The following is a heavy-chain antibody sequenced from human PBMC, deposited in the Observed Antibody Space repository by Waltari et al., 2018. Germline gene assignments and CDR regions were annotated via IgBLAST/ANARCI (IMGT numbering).Heavy chain of an antibody. Sequence: QVQLQESGPGLVKPSETLSLTCTVSGGSISSYYWRWIRQPPGKGLEWIGYIYYSGSTNYNPSLKSRVTISVDTSKNQFSLKLSSVTAADTAVYYCAGKGYYYYMDVWGKGTTVTVSS. J-gene: IGHJ6*03. CDR3: AGKGYYYYMDV. CDR1: GGSISSYY. CDR2: IYYSGST. V-gene: IGHV4-59*01.